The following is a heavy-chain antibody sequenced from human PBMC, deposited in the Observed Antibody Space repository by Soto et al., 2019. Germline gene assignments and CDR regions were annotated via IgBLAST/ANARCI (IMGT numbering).Heavy chain of an antibody. CDR2: ISCSGGST. Sequence: QLGGSLRLSCAASGFTFSSYAMSWVRQAPGQGLEWVSAISCSGGSTYYADSVKGRFTISRDNSKNTLYLQMNSLRAEDTAVYYCAKDRNRSSLLLSNWFDPWGQGTLVTVSS. V-gene: IGHV3-23*01. CDR1: GFTFSSYA. D-gene: IGHD3-10*01. J-gene: IGHJ5*02. CDR3: AKDRNRSSLLLSNWFDP.